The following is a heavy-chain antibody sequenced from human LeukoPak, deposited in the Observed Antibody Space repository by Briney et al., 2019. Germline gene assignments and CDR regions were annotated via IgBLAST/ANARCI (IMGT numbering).Heavy chain of an antibody. V-gene: IGHV3-48*03. CDR3: ARDSSDILTGLTPFDY. CDR2: ISSDGVTK. CDR1: GFTFSSYE. D-gene: IGHD3-9*01. J-gene: IGHJ4*02. Sequence: PGGSLRLSCAASGFTFSSYEMNWVRQAPGKGLEWVSYISSDGVTKYYADSVKGRFTISRDNAKKSLYLQMSSLRAEDTAAYYCARDSSDILTGLTPFDYWGQGTLVTVSS.